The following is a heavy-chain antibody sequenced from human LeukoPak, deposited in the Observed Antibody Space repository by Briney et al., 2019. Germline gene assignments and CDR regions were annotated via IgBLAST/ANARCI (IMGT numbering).Heavy chain of an antibody. J-gene: IGHJ4*02. Sequence: PSETLSLTXTVSGGSISSSSYYWGWFGQPPGKGLEWIGSIYYSGTTYYNPSLKSRVTISIDTSKNQFSLKLSSVTAADTAVYYCARPGRYFSSTSCYREGNFDYWGQGTLVTVSS. CDR1: GGSISSSSYY. D-gene: IGHD2-2*02. CDR3: ARPGRYFSSTSCYREGNFDY. V-gene: IGHV4-39*01. CDR2: IYYSGTT.